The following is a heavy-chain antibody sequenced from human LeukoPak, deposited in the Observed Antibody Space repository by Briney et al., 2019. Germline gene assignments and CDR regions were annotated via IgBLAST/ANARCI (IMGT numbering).Heavy chain of an antibody. D-gene: IGHD6-13*01. CDR3: ARDPPLYSSRVRVRAFDI. J-gene: IGHJ3*02. CDR1: GGSISSYY. V-gene: IGHV4-59*12. CDR2: IYYSGST. Sequence: SSETLSLTCTVSGGSISSYYWSWIRQPPGKGLEWIGYIYYSGSTNYNPSLKSRVTISVDKSKNQFSLKLSSVTVADTAVYYCARDPPLYSSRVRVRAFDIWGQGTMVTVSS.